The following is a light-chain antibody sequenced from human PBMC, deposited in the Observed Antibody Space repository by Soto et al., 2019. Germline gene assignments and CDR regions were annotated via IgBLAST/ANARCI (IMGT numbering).Light chain of an antibody. V-gene: IGKV1-27*01. CDR2: AAS. CDR1: QGVSNF. J-gene: IGKJ1*01. CDR3: QKYNSAPRT. Sequence: DIQMTQSPSSLSASVGDRVTITCRASQGVSNFLVWYQQKPGKVPKLLLYAASTLQSGVPTRFRGSGSGTEFTIPISSLQPADVATYYCQKYNSAPRTFGQGNKVAIK.